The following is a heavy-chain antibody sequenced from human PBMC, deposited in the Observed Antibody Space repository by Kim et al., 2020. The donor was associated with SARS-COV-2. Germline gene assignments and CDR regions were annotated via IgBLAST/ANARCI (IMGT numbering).Heavy chain of an antibody. CDR1: GFTFSNAW. J-gene: IGHJ3*02. CDR2: IKSKTDGGTT. V-gene: IGHV3-15*01. CDR3: TTTPPLPRSSWNDDAFDI. Sequence: GGSLRLSCAASGFTFSNAWMSWVRQAPGKGLEWVGRIKSKTDGGTTDYAAPVKGRFTISRDDSKNTLYLQMNSLKTEDTAVYYCTTTPPLPRSSWNDDAFDIWGQGTMVTVSS. D-gene: IGHD6-13*01.